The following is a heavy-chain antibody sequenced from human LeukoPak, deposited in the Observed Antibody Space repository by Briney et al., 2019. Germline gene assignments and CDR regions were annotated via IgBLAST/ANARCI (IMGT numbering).Heavy chain of an antibody. CDR2: IIPILGIA. V-gene: IGHV1-69*04. CDR1: GYTFTSYA. D-gene: IGHD3-10*01. CDR3: ARERGSREGSGPLGHYYYYYYGMDV. Sequence: ASVKVSCKASGYTFTSYAISWVRQAPGQGLEWMGRIIPILGIANYAQKFQGRVTITADKSTSTAYMELSSLRSEDTAVYYCARERGSREGSGPLGHYYYYYYGMDVWGQGTTVTVSS. J-gene: IGHJ6*02.